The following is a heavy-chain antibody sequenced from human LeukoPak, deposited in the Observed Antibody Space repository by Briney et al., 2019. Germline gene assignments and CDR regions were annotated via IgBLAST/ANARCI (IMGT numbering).Heavy chain of an antibody. D-gene: IGHD6-19*01. CDR2: ISWNSGSI. Sequence: GGSLRLSCAASGFSFDSYGMHWVRQAPGKGLEWVSGISWNSGSIGYADSVKGRFTISRDNVKNSLYLQMNSLRAEDMALYYCAKAVAGRVYYYYYMDVWGKGTTVTVS. CDR1: GFSFDSYG. J-gene: IGHJ6*03. CDR3: AKAVAGRVYYYYYMDV. V-gene: IGHV3-9*03.